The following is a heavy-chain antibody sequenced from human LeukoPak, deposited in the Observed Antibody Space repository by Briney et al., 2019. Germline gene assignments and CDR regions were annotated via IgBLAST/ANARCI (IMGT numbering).Heavy chain of an antibody. CDR2: IYPGDSDV. CDR1: GYNFTTYW. D-gene: IGHD2-2*01. CDR3: ARHFIVVVPSSLRIGTYSYYMDV. Sequence: GASLQISCKGSGYNFTTYWVGWVRQMPGKGLEWMGTIYPGDSDVRYSPSFQGQVTISVDRSISTAYLQWNSLKASDTAIYYCARHFIVVVPSSLRIGTYSYYMDVWGKGTTVTVSS. V-gene: IGHV5-51*01. J-gene: IGHJ6*03.